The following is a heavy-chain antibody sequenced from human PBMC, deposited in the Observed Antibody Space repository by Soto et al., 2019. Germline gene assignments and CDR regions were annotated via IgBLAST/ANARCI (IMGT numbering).Heavy chain of an antibody. CDR3: ARGDKGAFDM. D-gene: IGHD2-21*02. Sequence: EVQLVESGGGLVQPGGSLRLSCAASGFTFSYYWMHWVRQAPGQGLVWVSRIHSDGSSTTYADSVKGRFTISRDNAKNTLYLQMNSPRAEDTAVYDCARGDKGAFDMWGQGTMVSVSS. CDR2: IHSDGSST. J-gene: IGHJ3*02. CDR1: GFTFSYYW. V-gene: IGHV3-74*01.